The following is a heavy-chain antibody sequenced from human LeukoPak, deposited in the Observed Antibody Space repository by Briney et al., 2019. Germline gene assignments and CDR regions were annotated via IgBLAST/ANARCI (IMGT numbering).Heavy chain of an antibody. D-gene: IGHD4-23*01. J-gene: IGHJ4*02. CDR2: IYPGDSHP. CDR1: GDSFTSYW. CDR3: VRPHYSGNTAIVGY. Sequence: GESLKISCKFSGDSFTSYWIGWVRQMPGKGLEWMAVIYPGDSHPRYSPSFQGHVTISADKSITIAYLQWRSLEASDTAIYYCVRPHYSGNTAIVGYWGQGTLVTVSS. V-gene: IGHV5-51*01.